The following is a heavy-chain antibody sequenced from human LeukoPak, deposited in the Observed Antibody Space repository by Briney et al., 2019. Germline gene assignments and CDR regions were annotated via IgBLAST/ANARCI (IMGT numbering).Heavy chain of an antibody. CDR3: AREGRITLVRVIDY. J-gene: IGHJ4*02. Sequence: KSGGSLRLSCAASGLTFNSYSMTWVRQAPGKGLEWVSSISSSSSYTYYADSVKGRFTISRDNAKNSLYLQMNSLRAEDTAVYYCAREGRITLVRVIDYWGQGTLVTVSS. V-gene: IGHV3-21*01. CDR1: GLTFNSYS. CDR2: ISSSSSYT. D-gene: IGHD3-10*01.